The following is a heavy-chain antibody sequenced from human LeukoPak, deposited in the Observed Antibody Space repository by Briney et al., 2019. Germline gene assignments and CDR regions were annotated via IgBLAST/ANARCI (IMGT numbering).Heavy chain of an antibody. Sequence: ASETLSLTCAVSGGSISSNNWWSWVRQPPGKGLEWIGEIYHHGATNYNPSFKSRVTLSVDKSKNQFSLELSSVTAADTAVYYCARGPSVAAHLDYWGQGTLVTVSS. CDR1: GGSISSNNW. J-gene: IGHJ4*02. CDR2: IYHHGAT. CDR3: ARGPSVAAHLDY. D-gene: IGHD5-12*01. V-gene: IGHV4-4*02.